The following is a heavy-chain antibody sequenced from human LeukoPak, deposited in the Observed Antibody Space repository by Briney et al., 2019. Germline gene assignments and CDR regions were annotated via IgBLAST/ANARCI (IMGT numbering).Heavy chain of an antibody. J-gene: IGHJ4*02. V-gene: IGHV3-33*01. Sequence: GGSLGLSCAASGFTFSSYGMHWVRQAPGKGLEWVAVIWYDGSNKYYADSVKGRFTISRDNSKNTLYLQMNSLRAEDTAVYYCAREWCSSTSCYPTRGRNFDYWGQGTLVTVSS. CDR3: AREWCSSTSCYPTRGRNFDY. CDR1: GFTFSSYG. D-gene: IGHD2-2*01. CDR2: IWYDGSNK.